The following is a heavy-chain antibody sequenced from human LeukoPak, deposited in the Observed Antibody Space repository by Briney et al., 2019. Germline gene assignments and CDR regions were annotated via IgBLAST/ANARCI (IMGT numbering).Heavy chain of an antibody. V-gene: IGHV3-23*01. J-gene: IGHJ3*02. D-gene: IGHD5-24*01. CDR3: AKPREGWLVDAFDI. CDR2: ISGSGGST. Sequence: PSETLSLTCTVSGGSISSYYWSWVRQAPGKGLEWVSVISGSGGSTYYADSVKGRFTISRDNSKNTLSLQMNSLRAEDTAVYYCAKPREGWLVDAFDIWGQGTMVTVSS. CDR1: GGSISSYY.